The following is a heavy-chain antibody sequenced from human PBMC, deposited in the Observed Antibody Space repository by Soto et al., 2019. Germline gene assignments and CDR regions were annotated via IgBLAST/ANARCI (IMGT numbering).Heavy chain of an antibody. CDR1: GCTFSSYS. V-gene: IGHV3-48*01. Sequence: PGGSLRLSCAASGCTFSSYSMNWVRQAPGKGLEWVSYISSSSSTIYYADSVKGRFTISRDNAKNSLYLQMNSLRAEDTAVYYCARLVGATAIDAFDIWGQGTMVTVSS. CDR2: ISSSSSTI. CDR3: ARLVGATAIDAFDI. J-gene: IGHJ3*02. D-gene: IGHD1-26*01.